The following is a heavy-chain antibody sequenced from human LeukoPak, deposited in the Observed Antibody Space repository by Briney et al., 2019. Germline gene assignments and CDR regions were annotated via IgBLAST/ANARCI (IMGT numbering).Heavy chain of an antibody. CDR2: IFFSGTT. D-gene: IGHD6-19*01. CDR3: ARVGSGGAWFDF. CDR1: SGSFSNYY. V-gene: IGHV4-59*01. Sequence: PSETLSLTCAVYSGSFSNYYWSWIRQPPGKGLEWIGYIFFSGTTNYNPSLKSRVTISVDTSKNQFSLKMTSVTAADTAVYFCARVGSGGAWFDFWGQGTLVTVSS. J-gene: IGHJ4*02.